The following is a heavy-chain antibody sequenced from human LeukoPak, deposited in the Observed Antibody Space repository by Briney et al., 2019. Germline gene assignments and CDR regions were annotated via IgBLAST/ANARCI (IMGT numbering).Heavy chain of an antibody. CDR3: ARARTTSRTGSYYN. CDR2: INPNSGGT. D-gene: IGHD3-10*01. J-gene: IGHJ4*02. Sequence: APVKVSCKASGYTFTGSYMHWVRQAPGQGLEWMGWINPNSGGTNYAQKFQGRVTMTRDTSISTAYMELSRLRSDDTAVYYCARARTTSRTGSYYNWGQGTLVTVSS. V-gene: IGHV1-2*02. CDR1: GYTFTGSY.